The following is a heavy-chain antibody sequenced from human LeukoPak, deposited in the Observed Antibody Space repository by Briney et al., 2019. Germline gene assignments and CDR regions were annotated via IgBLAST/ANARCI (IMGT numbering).Heavy chain of an antibody. V-gene: IGHV4-31*03. J-gene: IGHJ5*02. Sequence: SETLSLTCTVSGGSISSGGYYWSWIRQHPGKGLEWIGYIYYSGSTYYNPSLKSRVTISVDTSKNQFSLKLSSVTAADTAVYYCARDRGSARVPGNWFDPWGQGTLVTVSS. CDR3: ARDRGSARVPGNWFDP. CDR1: GGSISSGGYY. CDR2: IYYSGST. D-gene: IGHD3-10*01.